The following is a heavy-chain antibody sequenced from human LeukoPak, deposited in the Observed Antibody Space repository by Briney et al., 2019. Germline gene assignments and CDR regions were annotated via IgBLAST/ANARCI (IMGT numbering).Heavy chain of an antibody. CDR3: AREVKWFGESPSGYYYYYMDV. CDR1: GFTFDDYG. Sequence: GGSLRLSCAASGFTFDDYGMSWVRQAPGKGLEWVSGINWNGGSTGYADSVKGRFTISRDNAKNSLYLQMNSLRAEDTALYHCAREVKWFGESPSGYYYYYMDVWGKGTTVTISS. V-gene: IGHV3-20*01. D-gene: IGHD3-10*01. CDR2: INWNGGST. J-gene: IGHJ6*03.